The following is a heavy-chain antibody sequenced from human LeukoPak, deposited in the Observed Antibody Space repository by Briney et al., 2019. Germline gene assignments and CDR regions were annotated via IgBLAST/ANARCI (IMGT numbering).Heavy chain of an antibody. CDR2: ISYDGSNK. D-gene: IGHD1-26*01. J-gene: IGHJ4*02. CDR1: GFTFSSYG. CDR3: AKDGRTNFDY. V-gene: IGHV3-30*18. Sequence: GGSLRLSCAASGFTFSSYGMHWVRQATGKGLEWVAVISYDGSNKYYADSVKGRFTISRDNSKNTLYLQMNSLRAEDMAVYYCAKDGRTNFDYWGQGTLVTVSS.